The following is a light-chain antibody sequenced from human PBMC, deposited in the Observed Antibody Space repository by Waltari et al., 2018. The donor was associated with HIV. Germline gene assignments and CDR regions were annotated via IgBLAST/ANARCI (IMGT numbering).Light chain of an antibody. CDR2: LKSDGSH. V-gene: IGLV4-69*02. Sequence: QVVLTQSPSASASLGASVKLTCTLSSGHSSYAIAWPQQQPGKGPRYLMKLKSDGSHTKGDGIPDRCSGSSSGAERYLTISSLQSEDEADYYCQTWDTGIRVFGFGTKVTVL. CDR3: QTWDTGIRV. J-gene: IGLJ1*01. CDR1: SGHSSYA.